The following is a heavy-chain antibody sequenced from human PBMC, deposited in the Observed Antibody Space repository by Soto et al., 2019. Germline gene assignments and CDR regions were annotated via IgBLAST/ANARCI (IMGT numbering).Heavy chain of an antibody. CDR1: GFTFSTYG. J-gene: IGHJ4*02. CDR2: ISKDGRNQ. D-gene: IGHD3-10*02. Sequence: QVQLVESGGGVVQPGRSLRLSCAASGFTFSTYGMHWVRQAPGEGLEWVAVISKDGRNQNYADSVKGRFTISRDNSKNMVNRQMNSLRAEDTAVYYWGKDWDGRGYYVTGDYWGQGTLVTVSS. V-gene: IGHV3-30*18. CDR3: GKDWDGRGYYVTGDY.